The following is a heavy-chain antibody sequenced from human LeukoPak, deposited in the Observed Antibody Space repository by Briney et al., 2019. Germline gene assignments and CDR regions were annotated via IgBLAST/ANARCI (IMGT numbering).Heavy chain of an antibody. CDR2: ISYDGSNK. J-gene: IGHJ6*02. V-gene: IGHV3-30-3*01. CDR1: GFTFSSYA. Sequence: GGSLRLSCAAYGFTFSSYAMHWVRQAPGKGLEWVAVISYDGSNKYYADSVKGRFTISRDNSKNTLYLQMNSLRAEDTAVYYCARDPGSGYYLYGMDVWGQGTTVTVSS. D-gene: IGHD3-22*01. CDR3: ARDPGSGYYLYGMDV.